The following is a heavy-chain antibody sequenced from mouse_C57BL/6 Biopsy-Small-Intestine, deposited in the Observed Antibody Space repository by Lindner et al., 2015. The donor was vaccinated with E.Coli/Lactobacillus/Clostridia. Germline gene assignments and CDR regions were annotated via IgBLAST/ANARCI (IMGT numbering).Heavy chain of an antibody. CDR3: ARIHYDYDGNYFDY. J-gene: IGHJ2*01. CDR2: IFPGDGDT. CDR1: GYAFSSSW. D-gene: IGHD2-4*01. Sequence: VQLXESGPELVKPGASVKISCKTSGYAFSSSWMNWVRQRPGKGLEWIGWIFPGDGDTNYNGKFKGKATLTADKSSRTAYMQLSSLTSEDSAVYFCARIHYDYDGNYFDYWGQGTTLTVSS. V-gene: IGHV1-82*01.